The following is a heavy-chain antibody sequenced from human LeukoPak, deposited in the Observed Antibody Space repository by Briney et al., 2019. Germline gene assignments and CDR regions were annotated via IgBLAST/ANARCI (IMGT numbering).Heavy chain of an antibody. J-gene: IGHJ4*02. V-gene: IGHV4-39*01. Sequence: PSETLSLTCAVFRGSITNSSCYWGWIRPPPGKGLEWIGGIYYTGTTYYSPSLNSRITISMDTSKNQFSLRLASVTAADTALYYCARRAVVPAAVSYFDNWGQGTLVTVSS. CDR2: IYYTGTT. CDR1: RGSITNSSCY. D-gene: IGHD2-2*01. CDR3: ARRAVVPAAVSYFDN.